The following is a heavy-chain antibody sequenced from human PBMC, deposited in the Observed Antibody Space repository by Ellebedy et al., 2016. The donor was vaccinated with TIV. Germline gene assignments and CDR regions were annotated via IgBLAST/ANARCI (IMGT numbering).Heavy chain of an antibody. J-gene: IGHJ5*02. CDR1: GDSITSGGFF. CDR3: ARVGSLSWFDP. CDR2: VYYSGST. Sequence: MPGGSLRLSCNVSGDSITSGGFFWDWIRQPPGQGLEWIGSVYYSGSTFYNPSLRSRVTISIDASKNQFSLKLSSVTAADTAVYYCARVGSLSWFDPWGRGIPVTASS. D-gene: IGHD3-16*01. V-gene: IGHV4-39*07.